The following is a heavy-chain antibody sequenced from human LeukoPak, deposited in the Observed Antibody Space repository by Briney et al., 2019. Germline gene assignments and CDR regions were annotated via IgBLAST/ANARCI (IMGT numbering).Heavy chain of an antibody. D-gene: IGHD6-13*01. Sequence: AGGSLRLSCMASGFTFNNYWMHWVRQAPGKGLVWVSRISSDGSSTSYVDSVKGRFTISRDNVKNTLYLQINSLRAEDTAVYYCARDLAAAHGYWGQGTLVTVSS. CDR1: GFTFNNYW. J-gene: IGHJ4*02. CDR3: ARDLAAAHGY. V-gene: IGHV3-74*01. CDR2: ISSDGSST.